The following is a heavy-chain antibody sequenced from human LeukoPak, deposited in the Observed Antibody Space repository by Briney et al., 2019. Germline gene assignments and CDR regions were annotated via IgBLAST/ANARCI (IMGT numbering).Heavy chain of an antibody. CDR1: QYNFTSYY. V-gene: IGHV1-46*01. CDR3: ARDRRGPITESGNPNWFDP. Sequence: ASVKVSCKASQYNFTSYYIHWVRQAPGQGLEWMGIINPSGGSTSYAQKFQGRVTMTRDTSTSTVYMELSSLRSEDTAVYYCARDRRGPITESGNPNWFDPWGQGTLVTVSS. J-gene: IGHJ5*02. CDR2: INPSGGST. D-gene: IGHD1-26*01.